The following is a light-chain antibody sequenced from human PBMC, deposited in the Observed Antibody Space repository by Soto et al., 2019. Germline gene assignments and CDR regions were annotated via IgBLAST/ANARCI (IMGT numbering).Light chain of an antibody. Sequence: QSVLTQPPSVSGAPGQRVTISCTGSSSNIGAGYHVHWYQQLPGTAPKLLLYGNNNRPSGVADRFSGSKSGTSASLAITGLQAEDEADYYCQSYDSSLSAVVFGGGTKLTVL. J-gene: IGLJ2*01. CDR3: QSYDSSLSAVV. CDR1: SSNIGAGYH. CDR2: GNN. V-gene: IGLV1-40*01.